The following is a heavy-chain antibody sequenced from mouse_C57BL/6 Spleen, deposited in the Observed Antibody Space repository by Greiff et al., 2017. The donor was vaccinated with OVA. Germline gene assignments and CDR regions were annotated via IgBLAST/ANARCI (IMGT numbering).Heavy chain of an antibody. Sequence: VQLVESGAELVKPGASVKISCKASGYAFSSYWMNWVKQRPGKGLEWIGQIYPGDGDTNYNGKFKGKATLTADKSSSTAYMQLSSLTSEDSAVYFCARVRDNYDYDEDYWGQGTTLTVSS. V-gene: IGHV1-80*01. J-gene: IGHJ2*01. CDR2: IYPGDGDT. D-gene: IGHD2-4*01. CDR3: ARVRDNYDYDEDY. CDR1: GYAFSSYW.